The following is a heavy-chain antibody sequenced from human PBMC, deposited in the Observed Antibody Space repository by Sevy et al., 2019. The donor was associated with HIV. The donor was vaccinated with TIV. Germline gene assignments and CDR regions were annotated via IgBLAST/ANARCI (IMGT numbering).Heavy chain of an antibody. V-gene: IGHV4-31*03. J-gene: IGHJ4*02. CDR1: GGSISSGGYY. Sequence: SETLSLTCTVSGGSISSGGYYWSWIRQHPGKGLEWIGYIYYSGSTYYNPSLKSRVTISVDTSKNQFSLKLSSVTAADTAVYYCAGGPGHQGGGDYFDYWGQGTLVTVSS. CDR2: IYYSGST. D-gene: IGHD2-2*01. CDR3: AGGPGHQGGGDYFDY.